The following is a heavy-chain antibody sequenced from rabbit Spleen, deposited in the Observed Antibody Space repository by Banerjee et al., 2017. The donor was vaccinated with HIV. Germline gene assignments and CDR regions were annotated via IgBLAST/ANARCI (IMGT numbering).Heavy chain of an antibody. Sequence: QSLEESGGGLVKPGASLTLTCTASGFSFSSSYWMCWVRQAPGKGLEWIACIYAGNSYTYYASWAKGRFTISKTSSTTVTLKMTSLTAADTATYFCARDGDSGNSYNSYYFDLWGQGTLVTVS. CDR2: IYAGNSYT. V-gene: IGHV1S40*01. D-gene: IGHD4-2*01. CDR3: ARDGDSGNSYNSYYFDL. J-gene: IGHJ4*01. CDR1: GFSFSSSYW.